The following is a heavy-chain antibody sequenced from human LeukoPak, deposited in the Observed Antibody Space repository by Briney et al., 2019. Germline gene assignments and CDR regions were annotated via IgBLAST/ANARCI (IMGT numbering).Heavy chain of an antibody. Sequence: PGGSLRLSCAASGFTVSSNYMSWVRQAPGKGLEWVSVIYSGGSTYYADSVKGRFTISRDNSKNTLYLQMNSLRAEDTAVYYCAKRHIAALGGDAFDAWGQGTMVTVSS. D-gene: IGHD5-12*01. CDR1: GFTVSSNY. J-gene: IGHJ3*01. CDR2: IYSGGST. V-gene: IGHV3-66*04. CDR3: AKRHIAALGGDAFDA.